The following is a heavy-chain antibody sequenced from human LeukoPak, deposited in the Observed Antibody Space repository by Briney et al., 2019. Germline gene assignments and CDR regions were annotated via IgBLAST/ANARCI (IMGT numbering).Heavy chain of an antibody. CDR3: ARGHDGGSSGYYRDDAFDI. D-gene: IGHD3-22*01. V-gene: IGHV1-69*05. CDR1: GGTFSSYA. Sequence: SVKVSCKASGGTFSSYAISWVRQAPGQGLEWMGRIIPIFGTANYAQKFQGRVTITTDESTSTAYMELSSLRSEDTAVYYCARGHDGGSSGYYRDDAFDIWGQGTMVTVSS. J-gene: IGHJ3*02. CDR2: IIPIFGTA.